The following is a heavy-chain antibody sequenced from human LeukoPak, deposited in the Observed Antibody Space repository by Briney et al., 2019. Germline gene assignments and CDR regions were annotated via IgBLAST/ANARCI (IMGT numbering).Heavy chain of an antibody. J-gene: IGHJ2*01. V-gene: IGHV5-51*01. CDR2: IYPGDSDT. CDR1: GYRFTSYW. Sequence: GESLKISCKGSGYRFTSYWIGWVRQMPGKGLEWMGIIYPGDSDTRYSPSFQGQVTISADKSISTAYLQWSSLKASDTAMYYCARTYGDHDWYFDLWGRGTLVTVSS. D-gene: IGHD4-17*01. CDR3: ARTYGDHDWYFDL.